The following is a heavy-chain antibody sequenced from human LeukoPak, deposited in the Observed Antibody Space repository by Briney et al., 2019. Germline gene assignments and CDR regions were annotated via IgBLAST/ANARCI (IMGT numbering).Heavy chain of an antibody. Sequence: PGGSLRLSCAASGFSISNDWMSWVRQAPGKGLEWVANIKQDGSEKYYVDSVKGRFTISRDNAKNSLYLQMNSLRAEDTAVYYCARDSGSSSWYYFDYWGQGTLVTVSS. J-gene: IGHJ4*02. V-gene: IGHV3-7*01. CDR3: ARDSGSSSWYYFDY. CDR2: IKQDGSEK. D-gene: IGHD6-13*01. CDR1: GFSISNDW.